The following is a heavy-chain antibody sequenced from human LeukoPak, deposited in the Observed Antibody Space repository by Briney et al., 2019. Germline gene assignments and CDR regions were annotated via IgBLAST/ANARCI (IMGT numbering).Heavy chain of an antibody. CDR3: ARSLTAGVTHNFDY. Sequence: SETLSLTCTVSDGSITNYYWGWIRQPPGKGLEWIGYVTYSGSTNYNPSLKSRVTISMDTSKNQSSLKLSSVTAADTAVYYCARSLTAGVTHNFDYWGQGTLVTVS. V-gene: IGHV4-59*08. CDR2: VTYSGST. D-gene: IGHD3-10*01. CDR1: DGSITNYY. J-gene: IGHJ4*02.